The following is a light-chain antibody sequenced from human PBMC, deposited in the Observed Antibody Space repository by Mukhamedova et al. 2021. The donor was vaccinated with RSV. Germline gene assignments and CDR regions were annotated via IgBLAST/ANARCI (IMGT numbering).Light chain of an antibody. CDR2: DAS. CDR3: QQYDDLPIT. J-gene: IGKJ5*01. V-gene: IGKV1-33*01. Sequence: WYQRRVHGTAPKLLLYDASILEAGVPSRFSGSGSGTLFTFTITSVQSEDIATYYCQQYDDLPITFGQGTRLDIK.